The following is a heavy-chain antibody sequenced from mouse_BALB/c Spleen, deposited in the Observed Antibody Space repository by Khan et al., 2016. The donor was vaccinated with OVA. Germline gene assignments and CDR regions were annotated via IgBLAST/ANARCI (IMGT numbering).Heavy chain of an antibody. CDR3: AREGALDYFDY. CDR1: GYIFTSYW. J-gene: IGHJ2*01. D-gene: IGHD3-1*01. CDR2: IFPGTDNT. V-gene: IGHV1S132*01. Sequence: QVQLKQSGAELVRPGASVKLSCKTSGYIFTSYWIHWIKQRSGQGLEWIARIFPGTDNTNYSEKLKDKATLTADKSSNTTYMQLSSLKSEDSAVYFSAREGALDYFDYWGQGTTLTVSS.